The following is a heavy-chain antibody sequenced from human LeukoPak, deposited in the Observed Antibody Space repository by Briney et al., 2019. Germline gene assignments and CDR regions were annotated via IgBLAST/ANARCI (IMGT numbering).Heavy chain of an antibody. CDR2: IYYSGNT. D-gene: IGHD2-15*01. CDR1: GGSISSSYYY. J-gene: IGHJ1*01. Sequence: KPSETLSLTCTVSGGSISSSYYYWGWNRQPPGKGLEWIWSIYYSGNTYHNPSLKSRVTISVDTSKNQFSLRLNSVTAADTAVYYCAGRLEDIGVALPATHNGAEYFQHWGQGTLVTVSS. CDR3: AGRLEDIGVALPATHNGAEYFQH. V-gene: IGHV4-39*01.